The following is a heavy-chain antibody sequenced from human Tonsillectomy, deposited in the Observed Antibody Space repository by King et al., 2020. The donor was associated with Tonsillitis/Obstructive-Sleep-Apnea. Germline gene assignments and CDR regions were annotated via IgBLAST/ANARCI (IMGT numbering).Heavy chain of an antibody. CDR3: AKVTGIFGVVINWFDP. CDR1: GFTFSTYA. V-gene: IGHV3-23*04. Sequence: VQLVESGGGLVQPGGSPRLSCAASGFTFSTYAMSWVRQAPGKGLEWVSVISGSGGSTYYADSVKGRFTISRDNSKNTLYLQMNSLRVEDTAVYYCAKVTGIFGVVINWFDPWGQGTLVTVSS. D-gene: IGHD3-3*01. CDR2: ISGSGGST. J-gene: IGHJ5*02.